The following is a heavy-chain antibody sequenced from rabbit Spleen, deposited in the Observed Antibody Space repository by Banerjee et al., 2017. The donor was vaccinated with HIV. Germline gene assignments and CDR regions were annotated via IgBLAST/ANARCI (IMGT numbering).Heavy chain of an antibody. D-gene: IGHD1-1*01. CDR1: GIDFSDNYV. J-gene: IGHJ4*01. Sequence: QSLEESGGGLVKPEGTLTLTCKASGIDFSDNYVMCWVRQAPGKGLEWIGYMYAGSGSAGYANWAKGRFTISKTSSTTVTLQMTSLTAADTATYFCARDLVAVIGWNFNLWGPGTLVTVS. CDR3: ARDLVAVIGWNFNL. CDR2: MYAGSGSA. V-gene: IGHV1S40*01.